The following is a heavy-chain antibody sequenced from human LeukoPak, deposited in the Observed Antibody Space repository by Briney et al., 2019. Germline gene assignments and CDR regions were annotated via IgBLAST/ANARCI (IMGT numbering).Heavy chain of an antibody. CDR1: GFTFSSYE. D-gene: IGHD3-10*01. Sequence: GGSLRLSCAASGFTFSSYEMNWVRQAPGKGLEWVSYISSSGSTIYYADSVKGRFTISRDNAKNSLYLQMNSLRAEDTAVYYCASDYYGSGSSDYWGQGTLVTVSS. CDR3: ASDYYGSGSSDY. CDR2: ISSSGSTI. V-gene: IGHV3-48*03. J-gene: IGHJ4*02.